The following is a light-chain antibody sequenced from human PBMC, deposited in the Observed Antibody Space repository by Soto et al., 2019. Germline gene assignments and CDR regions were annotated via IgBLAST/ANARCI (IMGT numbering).Light chain of an antibody. J-gene: IGKJ1*01. CDR2: KAS. CDR1: QSISSW. Sequence: DIQMTQSPSTLSASVGDRVIIICRASQSISSWLAWYQQKPGKAPKLLIYKASTLESGVPSRFSGSGSGTEFTLTISSLQPDDFATYYCQQYNSYLWTFGQGTKVAIK. CDR3: QQYNSYLWT. V-gene: IGKV1-5*03.